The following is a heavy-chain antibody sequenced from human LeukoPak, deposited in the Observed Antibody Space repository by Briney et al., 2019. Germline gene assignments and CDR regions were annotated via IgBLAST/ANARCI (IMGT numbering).Heavy chain of an antibody. J-gene: IGHJ4*02. V-gene: IGHV3-30*18. CDR1: GFTFSSYG. CDR3: AKDRMTTDYFDY. CDR2: ISYDGSNE. D-gene: IGHD4-11*01. Sequence: PGRSLRLSCAASGFTFSSYGMHWVRQAPGKGLEWVAVISYDGSNEYYADSVKGRFTISRDNSKNTLYLQMNSLRAEDTAVYYCAKDRMTTDYFDYWGQGTLVTVSS.